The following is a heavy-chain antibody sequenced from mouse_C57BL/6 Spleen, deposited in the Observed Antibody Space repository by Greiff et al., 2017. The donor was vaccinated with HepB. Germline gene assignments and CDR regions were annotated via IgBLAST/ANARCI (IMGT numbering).Heavy chain of an antibody. Sequence: EVQLQQSGPVLVKPGASVKMSCKASGYTFTDYYMNWVKQSHGKSLEWIGVINPYNGGTSYNQKFKGKATLTVDKSSSTAYMELNSLTSEDSAVYYCARLLRERYAMDYWGQGTSVTVSS. J-gene: IGHJ4*01. D-gene: IGHD1-1*01. CDR3: ARLLRERYAMDY. V-gene: IGHV1-19*01. CDR2: INPYNGGT. CDR1: GYTFTDYY.